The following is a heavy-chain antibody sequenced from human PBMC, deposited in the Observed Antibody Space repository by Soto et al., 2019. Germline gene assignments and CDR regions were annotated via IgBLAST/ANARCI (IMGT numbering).Heavy chain of an antibody. V-gene: IGHV1-69*12. CDR3: AGDRSGETGWFDP. CDR2: IIPIFGTA. D-gene: IGHD6-25*01. Sequence: QVQLVQSGAEVKKPGSSVKVSCKASGGTFSSYAISWVRQAPGQGLEWMGGIIPIFGTANYAQKFQGRVTVTADESTSTADMELSSLRSEDTAVYYCAGDRSGETGWFDPWGQGTLVTVSS. J-gene: IGHJ5*02. CDR1: GGTFSSYA.